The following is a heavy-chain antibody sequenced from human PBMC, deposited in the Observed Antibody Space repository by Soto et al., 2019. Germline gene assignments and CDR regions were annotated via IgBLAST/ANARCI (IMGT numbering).Heavy chain of an antibody. D-gene: IGHD6-13*01. CDR2: INHSGST. Sequence: SETLSLTCAVYGGSFSGYYWSWIRQPPGKGLEWIGEINHSGSTNYNPSLKSRVTISVDTSKNQFSLKLSSVTAADTAVYYCAREMGAAAGYYYYGMDVWGQGTTVTVSS. CDR3: AREMGAAAGYYYYGMDV. CDR1: GGSFSGYY. V-gene: IGHV4-34*01. J-gene: IGHJ6*02.